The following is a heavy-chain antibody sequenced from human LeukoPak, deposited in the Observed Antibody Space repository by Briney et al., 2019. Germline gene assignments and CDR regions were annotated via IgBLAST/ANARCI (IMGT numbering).Heavy chain of an antibody. Sequence: PGGSLRLSCAASGFTFSSNYMSWVRQAPGKGLEWVSVIYSGGSTYYADSVKGRFTISRDNSKNTLYLQMNSLRAEDPAVYYCARAPYCSGGSCYWSDAFDIWGQGTMVTVSS. CDR3: ARAPYCSGGSCYWSDAFDI. CDR1: GFTFSSNY. V-gene: IGHV3-66*01. J-gene: IGHJ3*02. CDR2: IYSGGST. D-gene: IGHD2-15*01.